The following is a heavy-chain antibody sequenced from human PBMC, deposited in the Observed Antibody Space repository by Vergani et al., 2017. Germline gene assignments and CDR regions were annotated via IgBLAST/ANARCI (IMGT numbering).Heavy chain of an antibody. CDR1: GFTFSSYS. CDR2: ISSSSSYI. V-gene: IGHV3-21*02. D-gene: IGHD2-15*01. Sequence: VQLVESGGGVVQPGGSLRLSCIASGFTFSSYSMNWVRQAPGKGLEWVSSISSSSSYIYYADSVKGRFTISRDNAKNSLYLQMNSLRAEDTAVYYCARVGSGGSCSDYWGQGTLVTVSS. J-gene: IGHJ4*02. CDR3: ARVGSGGSCSDY.